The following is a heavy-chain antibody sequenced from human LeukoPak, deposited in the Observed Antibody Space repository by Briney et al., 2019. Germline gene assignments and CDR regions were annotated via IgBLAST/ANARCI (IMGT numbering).Heavy chain of an antibody. D-gene: IGHD2-21*01. CDR2: IIPILGIA. CDR1: GGTFSSYA. CDR3: ARGGEVRPFDY. J-gene: IGHJ4*02. V-gene: IGHV1-69*04. Sequence: GASVKVSCKASGGTFSSYAISWVRQAPGQGLEWMGRIIPILGIANYAQKFQGRVTITADKSTSTAYMELSSLRSEDTAVYYCARGGEVRPFDYWGQGTLVTVSS.